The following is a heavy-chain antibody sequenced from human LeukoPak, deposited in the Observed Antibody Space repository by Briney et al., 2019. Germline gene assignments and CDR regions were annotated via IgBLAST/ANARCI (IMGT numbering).Heavy chain of an antibody. CDR2: ISGGST. D-gene: IGHD3-9*01. Sequence: GGSLRLSCAASGFTVSSNEMSWVRQAPGKGLEWVSSISGGSTYYADSVKGRFTISRDNSKNTLYLQMNSLRAEDTAVYYCAKERYDILTGYYYFDYWGQGTLVTVSS. CDR3: AKERYDILTGYYYFDY. CDR1: GFTVSSNE. V-gene: IGHV3-38-3*01. J-gene: IGHJ4*02.